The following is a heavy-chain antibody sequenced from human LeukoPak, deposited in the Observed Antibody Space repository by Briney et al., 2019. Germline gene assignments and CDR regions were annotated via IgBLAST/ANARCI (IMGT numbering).Heavy chain of an antibody. J-gene: IGHJ4*02. D-gene: IGHD2-2*01. Sequence: GASVTVSFKSTVYSFTDYYLHWVRQPRGQGPEWMGLINPNSGDTEYAKKFQGRVTMTRDTSINTAYMELSRLKYDDTAVYYCASSGPEFVPVSPLLDFWGQGAMVTVCS. CDR3: ASSGPEFVPVSPLLDF. CDR1: VYSFTDYY. V-gene: IGHV1-2*02. CDR2: INPNSGDT.